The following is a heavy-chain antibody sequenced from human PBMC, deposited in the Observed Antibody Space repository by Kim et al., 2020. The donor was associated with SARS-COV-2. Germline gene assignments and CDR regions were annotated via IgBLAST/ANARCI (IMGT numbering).Heavy chain of an antibody. CDR1: GGTFSSYA. J-gene: IGHJ6*03. D-gene: IGHD6-6*01. CDR3: ASLPYSSSSGYYYYYMDV. CDR2: IIPILGIA. V-gene: IGHV1-69*04. Sequence: SVKVSCKASGGTFSSYAISWVRQAPGQGLEWMGRIIPILGIANYAQKFQGRVTITADKSTSTAYMELSSLRSEDTAVYYCASLPYSSSSGYYYYYMDVWGKGTTVTVSS.